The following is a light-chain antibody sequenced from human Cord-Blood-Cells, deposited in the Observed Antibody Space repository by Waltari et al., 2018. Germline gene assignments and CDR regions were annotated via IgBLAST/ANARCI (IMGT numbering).Light chain of an antibody. Sequence: DIQMTQSPSSLSASVGVRVTITCRARQSISSYLNWYQQKPGKAPKLLIYAASSLQRGVPSRFSGSGSGTDFTLTISSLQPEDFATYYCQQSYSTLFTFGPGTKVDIK. CDR2: AAS. V-gene: IGKV1-39*01. CDR1: QSISSY. CDR3: QQSYSTLFT. J-gene: IGKJ3*01.